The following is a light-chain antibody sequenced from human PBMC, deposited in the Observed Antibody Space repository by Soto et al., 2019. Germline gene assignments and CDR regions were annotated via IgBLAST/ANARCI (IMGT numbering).Light chain of an antibody. Sequence: QSVLTQPASVSGSPGQSIPISSTGTSSDVGGYNYVSGYQQHPGKAPKLMIYEVSNRPSGVSNRFSGSKSGNTASLTISGLQAEDEADYFCNSYGSTSTRYVFGTGTKLTVL. J-gene: IGLJ1*01. CDR2: EVS. V-gene: IGLV2-14*01. CDR3: NSYGSTSTRYV. CDR1: SSDVGGYNY.